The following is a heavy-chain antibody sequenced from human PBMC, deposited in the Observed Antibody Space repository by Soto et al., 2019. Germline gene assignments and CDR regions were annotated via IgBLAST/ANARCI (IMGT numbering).Heavy chain of an antibody. Sequence: ASVKVSCKAPRYIFTAYFMHWVRQAPGQGLEWMGWINPNNGATHYGLSFQGRVTMTRDTSISTAYMELSGLMSDDTAVYYCARDARGTRGFDEMDIWGQGTTVTVSS. V-gene: IGHV1-2*02. CDR3: ARDARGTRGFDEMDI. D-gene: IGHD3-9*01. CDR2: INPNNGAT. J-gene: IGHJ6*02. CDR1: RYIFTAYF.